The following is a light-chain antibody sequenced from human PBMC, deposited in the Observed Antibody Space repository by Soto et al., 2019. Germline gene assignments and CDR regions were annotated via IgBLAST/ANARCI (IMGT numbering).Light chain of an antibody. CDR3: QQYGSSPIT. Sequence: DSVLTQSPGTLSLSPGERATLSCRASQSVSSSYVAWYQQKPGQAPRLLIYGASSRATGIPDRFSGSGAGTDFTLTISRLEPEDFAVYYCQQYGSSPITFGPGTKVDIK. V-gene: IGKV3-20*01. CDR2: GAS. J-gene: IGKJ3*01. CDR1: QSVSSSY.